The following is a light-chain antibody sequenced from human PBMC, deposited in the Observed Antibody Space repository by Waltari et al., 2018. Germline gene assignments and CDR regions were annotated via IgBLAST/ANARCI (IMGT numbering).Light chain of an antibody. J-gene: IGLJ3*02. CDR1: SSDVGGYNY. Sequence: QSALTQPPSASGSPGQSVTISCTGTSSDVGGYNYVSWYQQHPAKAPKLMIYEVSKRPSGVPDRFSGSKSGNTASLTVSGLQAEDEADYYCSSYGGRNNLVFGGGTKLTVL. CDR2: EVS. CDR3: SSYGGRNNLV. V-gene: IGLV2-8*01.